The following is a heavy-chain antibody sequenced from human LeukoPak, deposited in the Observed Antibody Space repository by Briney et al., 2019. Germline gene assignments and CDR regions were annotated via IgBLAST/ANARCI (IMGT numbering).Heavy chain of an antibody. J-gene: IGHJ4*02. V-gene: IGHV3-30*02. CDR1: GFTFSSYG. Sequence: PGGSLRLSCAASGFTFSSYGMHWVRQAPGKGLEWVAFIRYDGSNKYYADSVKGRFTISRDNSKNTLYLQMNSLRAEDTAVYYCAKDQLRFLEWLFDRTPYYFDYWGQGTLVTVSS. CDR2: IRYDGSNK. CDR3: AKDQLRFLEWLFDRTPYYFDY. D-gene: IGHD3-3*01.